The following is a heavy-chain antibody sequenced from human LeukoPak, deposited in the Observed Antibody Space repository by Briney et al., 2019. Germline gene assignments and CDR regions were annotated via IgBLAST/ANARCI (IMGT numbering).Heavy chain of an antibody. CDR3: ARHTNWYFDL. J-gene: IGHJ2*01. CDR2: IYYSGST. CDR1: GGSIGSYY. V-gene: IGHV4-59*08. Sequence: SETLSLTCTVSGGSIGSYYWSWIRQPPGKGLEWIGYIYYSGSTNYNPSLKSRVTISVDTSKNQFSLKLSSVTAADTAVYYCARHTNWYFDLWGRGTLVTVSS.